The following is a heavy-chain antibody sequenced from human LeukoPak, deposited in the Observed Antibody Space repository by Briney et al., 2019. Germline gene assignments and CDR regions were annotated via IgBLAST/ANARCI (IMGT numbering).Heavy chain of an antibody. CDR2: IISGSSYI. D-gene: IGHD4-17*01. CDR3: ARGKIGYYYGDYDGY. Sequence: GGSLRLSCAAFGFTFSSYSLNWVRQAPGKGLEWVSSIISGSSYIYYADSVKGRFTISRDNAKNSLYLQMNSLRDEDTAVYYCARGKIGYYYGDYDGYWGQGTLVTVSS. J-gene: IGHJ4*02. CDR1: GFTFSSYS. V-gene: IGHV3-21*01.